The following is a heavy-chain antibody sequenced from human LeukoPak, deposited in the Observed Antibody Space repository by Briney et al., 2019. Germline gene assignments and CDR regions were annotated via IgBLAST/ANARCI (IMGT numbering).Heavy chain of an antibody. J-gene: IGHJ4*02. V-gene: IGHV3-30-3*01. CDR2: ISYDGSNK. Sequence: PGGSLRLSCAASGFTFSYYAMHWVRQAPGKGLEWVSVISYDGSNKYHADSVKGRFTISRDNSKNTLYLQMNSLRAEDTAVYYCARDRFRFRVYYFDYWGQGTLVTVSS. CDR1: GFTFSYYA. CDR3: ARDRFRFRVYYFDY. D-gene: IGHD3-10*01.